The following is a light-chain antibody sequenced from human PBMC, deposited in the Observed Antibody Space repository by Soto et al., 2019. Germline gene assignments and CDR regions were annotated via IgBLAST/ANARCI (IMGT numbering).Light chain of an antibody. CDR1: SGHSTNA. V-gene: IGLV4-69*01. J-gene: IGLJ2*01. CDR3: QVWDSSSDHVV. Sequence: QPVLTQSPSASASLGASVRLTCTLSSGHSTNAIAWHQLQPEKGPRYLMNLKDDGSHIKGDGIPDRFSGSSSGAERYLTISSLQSEDEADYYCQVWDSSSDHVVFGGGTKVTVL. CDR2: LKDDGSH.